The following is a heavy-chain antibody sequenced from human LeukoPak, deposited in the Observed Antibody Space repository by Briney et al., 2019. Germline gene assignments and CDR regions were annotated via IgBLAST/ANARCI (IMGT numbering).Heavy chain of an antibody. CDR2: ISPSGGVT. J-gene: IGHJ4*02. V-gene: IGHV3-23*01. D-gene: IGHD3-10*01. CDR3: AKAHVPTMIRGVVSSD. CDR1: GFTFSGYA. Sequence: GGSLRLSCATSGFTFSGYAMSWVRQAPGKGLEWVSTISPSGGVTFYSDSVRGRFTISRDYSKDTLFLQMNSLRAEDTALYYCAKAHVPTMIRGVVSSDWGQGTLVTVSS.